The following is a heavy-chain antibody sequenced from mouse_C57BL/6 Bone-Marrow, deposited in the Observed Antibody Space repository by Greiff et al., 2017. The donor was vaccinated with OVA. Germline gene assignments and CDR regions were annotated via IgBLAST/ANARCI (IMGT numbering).Heavy chain of an antibody. J-gene: IGHJ2*01. CDR3: ARGANWDDFDY. V-gene: IGHV3-6*01. D-gene: IGHD4-1*01. Sequence: EVKLMESGPGLVKPSQSLSLTCSVTGYSITSGYYWNWIRQFPGNKLEWMGYISYDGSNNYNPSLKNRISITRDTSKNQFFLMLNSVTTEDTATYYCARGANWDDFDYWGQGTTRTVSS. CDR2: ISYDGSN. CDR1: GYSITSGYY.